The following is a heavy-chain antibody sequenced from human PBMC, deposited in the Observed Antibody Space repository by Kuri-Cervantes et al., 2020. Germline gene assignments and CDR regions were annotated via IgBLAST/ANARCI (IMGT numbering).Heavy chain of an antibody. CDR2: INHSGST. CDR3: ARHDPTSGSYYVAFDI. D-gene: IGHD1-26*01. CDR1: GGSFSSYC. Sequence: SETLSLTGAVYGGSFSSYCWSWIRQPPGKGLEWMGEINHSGSTNYNPSLKSRVTISVDTSKNHFSLKLSSVTAADTAVYYCARHDPTSGSYYVAFDIWGQGTMVTVSS. J-gene: IGHJ3*02. V-gene: IGHV4-34*01.